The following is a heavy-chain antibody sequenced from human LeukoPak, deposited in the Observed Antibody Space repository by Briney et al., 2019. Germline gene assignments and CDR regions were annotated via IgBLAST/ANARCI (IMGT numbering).Heavy chain of an antibody. V-gene: IGHV4-61*08. CDR1: GGSISSGVTY. CDR2: IYYSGST. Sequence: SETLSLTCTVSGGSISSGVTYWSWIRQPPGKGLEWIGYIYYSGSTNCNPSLKSRVTISVDTSKNQFSLNLSSVTAADTAVYYCARGTNVGLYFDYWGQGTLVTVSS. J-gene: IGHJ4*02. CDR3: ARGTNVGLYFDY. D-gene: IGHD1-26*01.